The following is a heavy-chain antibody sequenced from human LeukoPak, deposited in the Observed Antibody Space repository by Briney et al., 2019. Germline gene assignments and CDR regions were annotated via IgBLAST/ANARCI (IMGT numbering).Heavy chain of an antibody. CDR1: GGSFSGYY. CDR3: ASSAAEYLYYFDC. D-gene: IGHD6-13*01. V-gene: IGHV4-34*01. CDR2: INHSGST. Sequence: SETLSLTCAVYGGSFSGYYWSWIRQPPGKGLEWIGEINHSGSTNYNPSLKSRVTISVDTSKNQFSLKLSSVTAADTAVYYCASSAAEYLYYFDCWGQGTLVTVSS. J-gene: IGHJ4*02.